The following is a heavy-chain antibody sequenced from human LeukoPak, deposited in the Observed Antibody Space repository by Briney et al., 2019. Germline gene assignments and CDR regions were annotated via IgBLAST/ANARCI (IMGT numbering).Heavy chain of an antibody. J-gene: IGHJ4*02. CDR1: GFTFSSYW. CDR2: IKQDGSEK. CDR3: ERDEDTSAYYYY. D-gene: IGHD3-22*01. V-gene: IGHV3-7*01. Sequence: GGSLRLSCAASGFTFSSYWMSWVRQAPGKGLEWVANIKQDGSEKYSVYSVKGRFTISRDNAKNSLYLQMNSLRSEDTAVYYCERDEDTSAYYYYWGQGTLVTVSS.